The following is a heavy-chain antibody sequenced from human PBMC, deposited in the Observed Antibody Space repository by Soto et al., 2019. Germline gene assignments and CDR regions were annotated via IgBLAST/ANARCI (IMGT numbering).Heavy chain of an antibody. Sequence: QVHLQASGPGLVQPSETLSLTCSFSGRSMSRNYWSWIRQSPDKGLEWLGYVFYGGTDYNPSLGGRVSMSVETSKSQFSLKLTSVTVADTAVLYCASYRGALYFESWCPGILVTVSA. CDR3: ASYRGALYFES. CDR1: GRSMSRNY. J-gene: IGHJ4*02. D-gene: IGHD3-16*01. V-gene: IGHV4-59*01. CDR2: VFYGGT.